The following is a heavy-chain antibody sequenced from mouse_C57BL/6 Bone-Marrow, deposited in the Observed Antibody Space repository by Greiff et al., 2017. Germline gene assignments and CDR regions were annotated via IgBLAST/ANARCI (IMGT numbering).Heavy chain of an antibody. CDR1: GYNFTSYG. CDR3: ARWGTTVVADY. V-gene: IGHV1-81*01. D-gene: IGHD1-1*01. CDR2: IYPRSGNT. Sequence: QVQLKESGAELARPGASVKLSCKASGYNFTSYGISWVKQRTGQGLEWIGEIYPRSGNTSSNEKFKGKATLTADKSSSTAYMELRSLTSEDSAVYFCARWGTTVVADYWGQGTTLTVSS. J-gene: IGHJ2*01.